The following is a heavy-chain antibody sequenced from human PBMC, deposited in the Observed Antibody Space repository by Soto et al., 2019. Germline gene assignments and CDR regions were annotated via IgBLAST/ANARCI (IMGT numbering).Heavy chain of an antibody. V-gene: IGHV1-2*04. Sequence: ASVKVSCKASGYTFTSYAMHWVRQAPGQRLEWMGWINPNSGGTNYAQKFQGWVTMTRDTSISTAYMELSRLRSDDTAVYYCARDRGAYYYDSSGEGRGAFDIWGQGTMVTVSS. CDR1: GYTFTSYA. D-gene: IGHD3-22*01. J-gene: IGHJ3*02. CDR2: INPNSGGT. CDR3: ARDRGAYYYDSSGEGRGAFDI.